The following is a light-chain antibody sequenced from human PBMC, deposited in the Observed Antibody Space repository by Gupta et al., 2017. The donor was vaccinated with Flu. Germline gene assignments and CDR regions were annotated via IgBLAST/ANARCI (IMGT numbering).Light chain of an antibody. J-gene: IGKJ1*01. Sequence: DIQMTQSPSTLSASVGDRVTITCRASQNVRTSLAWYQQKPGQAPNLLVYKASTLESGVPSRFSGDGSGTDFTLTITSLRPEDFATFFCQQYNHFPWTFGQGTKV. CDR1: QNVRTS. CDR2: KAS. V-gene: IGKV1-5*03. CDR3: QQYNHFPWT.